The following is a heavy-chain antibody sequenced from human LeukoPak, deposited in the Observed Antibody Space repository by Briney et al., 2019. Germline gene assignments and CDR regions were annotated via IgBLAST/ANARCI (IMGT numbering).Heavy chain of an antibody. D-gene: IGHD4-23*01. V-gene: IGHV4-39*07. J-gene: IGHJ4*02. Sequence: SETLSLTCTVSGGSISSSSYYWGWIRQPPGKGLEWIGSIYYSGSTYYNPSLKSRVTISVDTSKNQFSLKLSSVTAADTAVYYCARERTTTVERYFDYWGQGTLVNVSS. CDR2: IYYSGST. CDR1: GGSISSSSYY. CDR3: ARERTTTVERYFDY.